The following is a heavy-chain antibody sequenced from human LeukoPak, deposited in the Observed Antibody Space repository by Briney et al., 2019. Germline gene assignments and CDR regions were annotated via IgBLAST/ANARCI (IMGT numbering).Heavy chain of an antibody. D-gene: IGHD5-12*01. CDR2: ISYDGSNK. CDR1: GFTFCSYG. J-gene: IGHJ4*02. Sequence: GGSLRLSCAACGFTFCSYGMHWVRQAPGKGLEWVAVISYDGSNKYYADSVKGRFTISRDNSKNTLYLQMNSLRAEDTAVYYCAKDLNGIVATMEYYFDYWGQGTLVTVSS. V-gene: IGHV3-30*18. CDR3: AKDLNGIVATMEYYFDY.